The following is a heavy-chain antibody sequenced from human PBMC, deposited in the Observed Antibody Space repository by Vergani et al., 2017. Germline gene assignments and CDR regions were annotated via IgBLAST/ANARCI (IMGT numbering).Heavy chain of an antibody. CDR2: ISYDGSNK. Sequence: QVQLVESGGGVVQPGRSLRLSCAASGFTFSSYAMHWVRQAPGKGLEWVAVISYDGSNKYYADSVKGRFTISRDNSKNTLYLQMNSLRAEDTAVYYCARDEGLQSVLYYFDYWGQGTLVTVSS. V-gene: IGHV3-30-3*01. CDR1: GFTFSSYA. CDR3: ARDEGLQSVLYYFDY. J-gene: IGHJ4*02. D-gene: IGHD2-15*01.